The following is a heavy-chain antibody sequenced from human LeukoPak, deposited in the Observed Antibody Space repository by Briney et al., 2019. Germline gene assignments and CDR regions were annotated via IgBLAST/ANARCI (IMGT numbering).Heavy chain of an antibody. V-gene: IGHV3-30-3*01. CDR1: GFTFSSYA. D-gene: IGHD3-10*01. Sequence: GGSLRLSCAASGFTFSSYAMHWVRQAPGKGLEWVAVISYDGSNKYYADSVKGRFTISKDNSKNTLYLQMNSLRAEDTAVYYCARGRLALYGSGTRPAFDIWGRGTMVTVSS. CDR2: ISYDGSNK. CDR3: ARGRLALYGSGTRPAFDI. J-gene: IGHJ3*02.